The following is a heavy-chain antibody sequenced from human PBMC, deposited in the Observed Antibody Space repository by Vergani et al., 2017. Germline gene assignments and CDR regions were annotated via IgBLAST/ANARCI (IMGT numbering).Heavy chain of an antibody. Sequence: QVQLVQSGAEVKKPGSSVKVSCKASGGTFSSYAISWVRQAPGQGLEWMGGIIPIFGTANYAQKFQGRVTITADESTSPAYMELSSLRSEDTAVYYCARMSIAARPSTYYYYGMDVWGQGTTVTVSS. J-gene: IGHJ6*02. V-gene: IGHV1-69*01. D-gene: IGHD6-6*01. CDR2: IIPIFGTA. CDR1: GGTFSSYA. CDR3: ARMSIAARPSTYYYYGMDV.